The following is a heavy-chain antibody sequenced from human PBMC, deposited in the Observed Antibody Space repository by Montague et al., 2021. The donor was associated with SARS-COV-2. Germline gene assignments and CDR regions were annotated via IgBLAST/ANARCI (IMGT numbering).Heavy chain of an antibody. CDR2: ISISGST. V-gene: IGHV4-61*02. Sequence: TLSLTCTVSGGSISSGSYYWSWIRRPAGKGLEWIGRISISGSTHYNPSLKSRVTISVDTSKNQFSLKLSSVTAADAAVYYCARDIAVAGLFDYWGQGTLVTVSS. CDR1: GGSISSGSYY. CDR3: ARDIAVAGLFDY. D-gene: IGHD6-19*01. J-gene: IGHJ4*02.